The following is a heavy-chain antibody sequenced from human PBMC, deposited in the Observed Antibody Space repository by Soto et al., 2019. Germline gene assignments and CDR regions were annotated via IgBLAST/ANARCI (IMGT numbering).Heavy chain of an antibody. V-gene: IGHV3-53*01. CDR1: GFSVSATS. D-gene: IGHD5-18*01. CDR2: MHRGGTT. CDR3: ARVNTTLVDHFDC. Sequence: GSLRLSCVVSGFSVSATSIFWVRQATGKGLEWVSLMHRGGTTDNADSVKGRFTTSRDKSKNTLYLHMNGLRVEDTAVYYCARVNTTLVDHFDCWGQGTLVTVSS. J-gene: IGHJ4*02.